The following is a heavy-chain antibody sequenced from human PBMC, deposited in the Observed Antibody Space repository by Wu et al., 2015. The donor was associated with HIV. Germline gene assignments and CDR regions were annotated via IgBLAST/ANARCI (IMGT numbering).Heavy chain of an antibody. J-gene: IGHJ4*02. CDR1: GGTFNNYA. V-gene: IGHV1-69*13. CDR2: ILAVFGKS. D-gene: IGHD3-16*01. CDR3: ARASFGDRVYYFDY. Sequence: QVQLVQSGAEVKKPGSSVKVSCRVSGGTFNNYALSWVRQAPGQGPEWMGRILAVFGKSIYAQKFQGRVTFTADESTSTAYMELSSLRSEDTAVYYCARASFGDRVYYFDYWGQGTLVTVSS.